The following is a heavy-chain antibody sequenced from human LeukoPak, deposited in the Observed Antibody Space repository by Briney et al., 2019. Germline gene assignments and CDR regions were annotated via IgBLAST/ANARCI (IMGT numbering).Heavy chain of an antibody. CDR1: GFTFSSHA. D-gene: IGHD2-2*02. CDR2: ISGSGNSI. CDR3: AKGPYCSSSSCYTIGSFDF. J-gene: IGHJ4*02. Sequence: GGSLRLSCAASGFTFSSHAMSWVRQAPGEGLEWVSAISGSGNSIYYADSVKGRFTISRDNSKNMVYLQMNSLRAEDTALYYCAKGPYCSSSSCYTIGSFDFWGQGTLVTVSS. V-gene: IGHV3-23*01.